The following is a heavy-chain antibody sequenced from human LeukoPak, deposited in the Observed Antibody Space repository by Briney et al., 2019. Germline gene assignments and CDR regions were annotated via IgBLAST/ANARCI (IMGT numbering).Heavy chain of an antibody. CDR1: GYTFSNYG. D-gene: IGHD2-15*01. V-gene: IGHV1-18*01. CDR2: TSAYNGDT. Sequence: ASVKVSCKASGYTFSNYGVAWVRQAPGQGLEWMGWTSAYNGDTKYAQHFQGRVTMTTDTSSKIAHMELRSLRSDDTAVYYCARDCSGASCYSDYWGQGTLVTVSS. CDR3: ARDCSGASCYSDY. J-gene: IGHJ4*02.